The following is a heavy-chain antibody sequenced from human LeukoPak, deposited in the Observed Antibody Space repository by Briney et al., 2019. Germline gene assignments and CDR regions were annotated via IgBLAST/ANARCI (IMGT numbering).Heavy chain of an antibody. V-gene: IGHV4-39*07. CDR3: WLEKVVAAYFDS. D-gene: IGHD2-15*01. Sequence: SETLSLTCTVSGGSISSSGYYWGWIRQTPGKGLEWIGSIYYSGSNYHNPSLKSRVSMSVDTSKNQFSLKMTSMTAADTAIYYCWLEKVVAAYFDSWGQGTLVTVSS. CDR1: GGSISSSGYY. CDR2: IYYSGSN. J-gene: IGHJ4*02.